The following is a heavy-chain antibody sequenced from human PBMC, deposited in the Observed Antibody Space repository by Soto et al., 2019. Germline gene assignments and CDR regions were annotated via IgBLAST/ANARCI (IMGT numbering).Heavy chain of an antibody. CDR3: ARGELGYSSSWYYYYYMDV. D-gene: IGHD6-13*01. CDR1: GGSISSYY. CDR2: IYYSGST. J-gene: IGHJ6*03. V-gene: IGHV4-59*01. Sequence: TLSLTCTVSGGSISSYYWSWIRQPPGKGLEWIGYIYYSGSTNYNPSLKSRVTISVDTSKNQFSLKLSSVTAADTAVYYCARGELGYSSSWYYYYYMDVWGKGTTVTVSS.